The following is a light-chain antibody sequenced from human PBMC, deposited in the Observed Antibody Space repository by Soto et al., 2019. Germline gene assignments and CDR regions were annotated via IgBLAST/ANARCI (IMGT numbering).Light chain of an antibody. CDR1: QGINYY. Sequence: DIQMTQSPSVMSASVGDTVTITCRASQGINYYLAWFQHQPGKVPKRLIYAASDLESGVPSRFSGSGSGTEFTLTISSLQPEDFATYYCQQYGSFSPITFGGGTKVEI. CDR2: AAS. J-gene: IGKJ4*01. CDR3: QQYGSFSPIT. V-gene: IGKV1-17*03.